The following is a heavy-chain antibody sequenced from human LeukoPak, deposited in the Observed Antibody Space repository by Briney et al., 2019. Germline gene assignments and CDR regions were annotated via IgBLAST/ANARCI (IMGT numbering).Heavy chain of an antibody. Sequence: SETLSLTCAVYGGSFSGYYWSWIRQPPGKGLEWIGEINHSGSTNYNPSLKSRVTISVDTSKNQFSLKLSSVTAADTAVYYCARHGGWYGGYYFDYWGQGTLVTVSS. V-gene: IGHV4-34*01. CDR2: INHSGST. D-gene: IGHD6-19*01. CDR1: GGSFSGYY. CDR3: ARHGGWYGGYYFDY. J-gene: IGHJ4*02.